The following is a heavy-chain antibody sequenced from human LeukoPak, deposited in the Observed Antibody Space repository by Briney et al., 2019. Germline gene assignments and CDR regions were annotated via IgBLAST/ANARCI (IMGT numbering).Heavy chain of an antibody. CDR3: ARGPAGYN. V-gene: IGHV3-53*01. CDR2: IYSGGST. J-gene: IGHJ4*02. CDR1: GFTVSSNR. Sequence: GGSLRLSCAASGFTVSSNRMSWVRQAPGKGLEWVSVIYSGGSTDYADSVKGRFTISRDNSKNTLYLQMNSLRAEDTAVYHCARGPAGYNWGQGTLVTVSS. D-gene: IGHD1-1*01.